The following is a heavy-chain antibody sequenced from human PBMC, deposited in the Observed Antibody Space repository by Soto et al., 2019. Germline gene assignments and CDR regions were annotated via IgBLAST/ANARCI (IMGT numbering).Heavy chain of an antibody. CDR3: ARDLAYIREY. V-gene: IGHV1-18*01. D-gene: IGHD3-10*01. Sequence: ASVNVSCKTSGYTFTDYGISWVRQAPGQGLEWMGWISTAHADIGYAQKFQGRVTMTKDTSTSTSFMELRSLRSDDTAIYYCARDLAYIREYWGQGTQVTVSS. CDR1: GYTFTDYG. CDR2: ISTAHADI. J-gene: IGHJ4*02.